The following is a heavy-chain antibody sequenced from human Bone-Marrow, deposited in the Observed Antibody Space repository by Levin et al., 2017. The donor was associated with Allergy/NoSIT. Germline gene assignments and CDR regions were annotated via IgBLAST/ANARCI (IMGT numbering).Heavy chain of an antibody. CDR1: GFIFSSLP. Sequence: GESLKISCAASGFIFSSLPMSWVRQAPGKGLEWVSAISGTGYTTYYADSVKGRFTISRDNSKNTLYLQMDGLRPEDTAVYYCVKDLEPSGAGRVRRGDCWGQGTLVTVSS. D-gene: IGHD3-10*01. CDR2: ISGTGYTT. J-gene: IGHJ4*02. CDR3: VKDLEPSGAGRVRRGDC. V-gene: IGHV3-23*01.